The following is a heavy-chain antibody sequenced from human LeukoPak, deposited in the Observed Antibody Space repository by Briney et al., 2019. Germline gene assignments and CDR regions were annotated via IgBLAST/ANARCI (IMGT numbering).Heavy chain of an antibody. V-gene: IGHV1-58*02. CDR2: IVVGSGNT. Sequence: SVKVSCKASGFTFTSSAMQWVRQARGQRLEWIGWIVVGSGNTNYAQKFQERVTITRDMSTSTAYMELSSLRSEDTAVYYCAAGKTYYDYVWGSYRSTPVDYWGQGTLVTVSS. CDR1: GFTFTSSA. CDR3: AAGKTYYDYVWGSYRSTPVDY. J-gene: IGHJ4*02. D-gene: IGHD3-16*02.